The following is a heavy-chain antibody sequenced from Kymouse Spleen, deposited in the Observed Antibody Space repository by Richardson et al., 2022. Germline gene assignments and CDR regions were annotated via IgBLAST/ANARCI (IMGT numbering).Heavy chain of an antibody. Sequence: EVQLVESGGGLVKPGGSLRLSCAASGFTFSSYSMNWVRQAPGKGLEWVSSISSSSSYIYYADSVKGRFTISRDNAKNSLYLQMNSLRAEDTAVYYCARNYDILTGYYNVGAFDIWGQGTMVTVSS. V-gene: IGHV3-21*03. D-gene: IGHD3-9*01. J-gene: IGHJ3*02. CDR1: GFTFSSYS. CDR2: ISSSSSYI. CDR3: ARNYDILTGYYNVGAFDI.